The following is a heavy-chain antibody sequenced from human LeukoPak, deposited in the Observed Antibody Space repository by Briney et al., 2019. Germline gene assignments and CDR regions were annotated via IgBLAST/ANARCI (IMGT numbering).Heavy chain of an antibody. D-gene: IGHD3-22*01. V-gene: IGHV3-21*06. Sequence: GGSLRLSCAASGLTFSSFSFNWVRQGPGKGLEWVSSINTFASYIYYADSVKGRFTISRDNAKNSLYLQMNSLRAEDTGVYYCARLRRNSDKSGFYYYYDYWGQGTLVTASS. CDR2: INTFASYI. J-gene: IGHJ4*02. CDR3: ARLRRNSDKSGFYYYYDY. CDR1: GLTFSSFS.